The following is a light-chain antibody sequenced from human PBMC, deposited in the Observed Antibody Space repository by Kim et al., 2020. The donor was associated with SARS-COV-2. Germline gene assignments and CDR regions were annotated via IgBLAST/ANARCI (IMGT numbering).Light chain of an antibody. Sequence: EIVMTQSPATLSVSPGERVTLSCRASQSVSTNLGWYQQRPGQPPRLLIYGAFTRATGIPARFSGSGSGTEFTLTISSLQSEDSAVYYCQQYDDWPVYAFGPGTKLEI. CDR3: QQYDDWPVYA. CDR1: QSVSTN. CDR2: GAF. V-gene: IGKV3-15*01. J-gene: IGKJ2*01.